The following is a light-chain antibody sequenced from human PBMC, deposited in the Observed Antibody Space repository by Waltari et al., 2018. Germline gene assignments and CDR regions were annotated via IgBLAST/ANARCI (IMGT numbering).Light chain of an antibody. CDR2: EDR. J-gene: IGLJ2*01. CDR1: AFPKKY. Sequence: SYELTQPPSVSVSPGQTARITCSGDAFPKKYAYLDHQKSDQAPVMVIYEDRQRPSGIPGGFSGSSSGTTATLTISGAQVDDEDDYYCHSTDSSRNRMVFGGGTKLTVL. CDR3: HSTDSSRNRMV. V-gene: IGLV3-10*03.